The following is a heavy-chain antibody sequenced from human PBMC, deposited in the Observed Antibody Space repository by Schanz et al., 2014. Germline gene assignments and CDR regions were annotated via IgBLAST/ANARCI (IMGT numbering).Heavy chain of an antibody. V-gene: IGHV3-74*01. Sequence: EVQLVQSGGGLVQPGGSLRLSCAASGFTFSSHWMHWVRQDPGKGLVWVARINSVGSNTDYADSVTGRFTISRDNAKNTLYLEMNSLRAYDTAVYYCANNWNLDYWGQGTLVTVSS. D-gene: IGHD1-20*01. CDR1: GFTFSSHW. CDR2: INSVGSNT. J-gene: IGHJ4*02. CDR3: ANNWNLDY.